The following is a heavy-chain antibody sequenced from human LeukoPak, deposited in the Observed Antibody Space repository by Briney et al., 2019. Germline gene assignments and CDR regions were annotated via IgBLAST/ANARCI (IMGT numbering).Heavy chain of an antibody. V-gene: IGHV4-59*01. J-gene: IGHJ6*03. CDR1: GGSISSYY. CDR3: ASTQWELHPYYYYYMDV. D-gene: IGHD1-26*01. Sequence: SETLSLTCTVSGGSISSYYWSWIRQPPGKGLEWIGYIYYSGSTNYNPSLKSRVTISVDTSKNQFSLKLSSVTAADTAVCYCASTQWELHPYYYYYMDVWGKGTTVTVSS. CDR2: IYYSGST.